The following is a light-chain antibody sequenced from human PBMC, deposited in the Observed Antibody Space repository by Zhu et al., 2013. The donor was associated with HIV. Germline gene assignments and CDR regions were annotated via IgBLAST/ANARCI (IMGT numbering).Light chain of an antibody. CDR2: RAS. J-gene: IGKJ3*01. CDR1: QRINTY. V-gene: IGKV1-39*01. Sequence: DIQMTQSPSSLSASVGDRVTMTCRASQRINTYLNWYQQRPGEAPKLLIYRASNLQSGVPSRFSGSGSGTDFTLTISSLQPEDFAVYYCQQSGGYPLTFGPGTKLDVE. CDR3: QQSGGYPLT.